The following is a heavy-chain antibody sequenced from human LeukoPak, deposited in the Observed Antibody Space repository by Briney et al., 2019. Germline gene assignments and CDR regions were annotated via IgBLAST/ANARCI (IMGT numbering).Heavy chain of an antibody. Sequence: PGGSLRLSCAASGFTFSSYWMHWVRQPPGKGLVWVSRITSDGSGIGYADSVKGRFTISRDNAKNTLHLQMNSLRAEDTALYYCATLSYDYYHDSGLQINWGQGTLVTVSS. CDR2: ITSDGSGI. V-gene: IGHV3-74*01. J-gene: IGHJ4*02. CDR3: ATLSYDYYHDSGLQIN. D-gene: IGHD3-16*01. CDR1: GFTFSSYW.